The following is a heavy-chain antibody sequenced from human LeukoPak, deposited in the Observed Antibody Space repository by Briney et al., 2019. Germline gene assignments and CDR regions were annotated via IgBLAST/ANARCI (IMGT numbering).Heavy chain of an antibody. CDR3: ARDVYYGSGSPRLDY. Sequence: GGSLRLSCAASGFTFSDYNMNWVRQVPGKGLESVSYMSRSGDIIYYADSVKGRFTISRDNAKNSLYPQMNSLRAEDTAVYYCARDVYYGSGSPRLDYWGQGTLVTVSS. J-gene: IGHJ4*02. CDR1: GFTFSDYN. V-gene: IGHV3-48*01. CDR2: MSRSGDII. D-gene: IGHD3-10*01.